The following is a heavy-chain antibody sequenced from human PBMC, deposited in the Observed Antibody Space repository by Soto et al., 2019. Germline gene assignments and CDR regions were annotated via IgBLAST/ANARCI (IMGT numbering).Heavy chain of an antibody. D-gene: IGHD2-15*01. Sequence: QITLKESGPTLVKPTQTLTLTCTFSGFSLTTTGVGVGWIRQPPGKALEWLAIIYWDDDKRYSTSLKSRLTIIKNTSKNQVVLTMTNMDPVDTATYFCAHRAVVCSGGTCYAHPFDFWGQGTLVTVSS. CDR1: GFSLTTTGVG. V-gene: IGHV2-5*02. CDR3: AHRAVVCSGGTCYAHPFDF. CDR2: IYWDDDK. J-gene: IGHJ4*02.